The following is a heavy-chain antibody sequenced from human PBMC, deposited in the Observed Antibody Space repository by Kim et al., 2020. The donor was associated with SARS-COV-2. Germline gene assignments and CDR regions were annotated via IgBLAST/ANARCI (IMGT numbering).Heavy chain of an antibody. D-gene: IGHD6-25*01. J-gene: IGHJ4*02. Sequence: SETLSLTCTVSGGSISSGGYYWSWIRQHPGKGLEWIGYIYYSGSTYYNPSLKRRVTISVDTSKNQFSLKLSSVTAADTAVYYCARGLRPAPFDYWGQGTLVTVSS. CDR3: ARGLRPAPFDY. CDR2: IYYSGST. V-gene: IGHV4-31*03. CDR1: GGSISSGGYY.